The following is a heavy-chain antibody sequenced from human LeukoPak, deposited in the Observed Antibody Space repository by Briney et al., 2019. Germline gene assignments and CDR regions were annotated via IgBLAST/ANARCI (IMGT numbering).Heavy chain of an antibody. D-gene: IGHD2-2*01. CDR2: ISGSGGST. V-gene: IGHV3-23*01. CDR1: GFTFSSYA. J-gene: IGHJ6*02. CDR3: AKDGHCSSTSCYGYYYYGMDV. Sequence: GGSLRLSCAASGFTFSSYAMSWVRQAPGKGLEWVSAISGSGGSTYYADSVKGRFTISRDNSKNTLYLQMNSLRAEDTAVYYCAKDGHCSSTSCYGYYYYGMDVWGQGTTVTVSS.